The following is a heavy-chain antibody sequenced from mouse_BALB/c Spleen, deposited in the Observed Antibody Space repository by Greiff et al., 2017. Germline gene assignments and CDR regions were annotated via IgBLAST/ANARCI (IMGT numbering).Heavy chain of an antibody. J-gene: IGHJ3*01. CDR1: GYSITSDYA. V-gene: IGHV3-2*02. CDR2: ISYSGST. CDR3: AREDYCGYSFAY. Sequence: EVKLQESGPGLVKPSQSLSLTCTVTGYSITSDYAWNWIRQFPGNKLEWMGYISYSGSTSYNPSLKSRISITRDTSKNQFFLQLNSVTTEDTATYYCAREDYCGYSFAYWGQGTLVTVSA. D-gene: IGHD1-2*01.